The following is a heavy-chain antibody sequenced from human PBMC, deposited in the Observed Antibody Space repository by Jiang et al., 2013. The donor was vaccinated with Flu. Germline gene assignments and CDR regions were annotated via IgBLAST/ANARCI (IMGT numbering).Heavy chain of an antibody. Sequence: VQLLESGGGVVKPGGSLRLSCAVSGFTFSAYSMYWVRQAPGKGLEWVSSITSAGSYIYYADSVKGRFTISRDNAKNSLYLQMDSLRAEDTAVYYCARDGGEYNDYYYGMDVWGQGTTVTVSS. V-gene: IGHV3-21*01. CDR1: GFTFSAYS. D-gene: IGHD1-1*01. J-gene: IGHJ6*02. CDR3: ARDGGEYNDYYYGMDV. CDR2: ITSAGSYI.